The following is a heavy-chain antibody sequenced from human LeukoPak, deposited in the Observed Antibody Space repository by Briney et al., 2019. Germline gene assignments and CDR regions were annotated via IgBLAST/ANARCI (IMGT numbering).Heavy chain of an antibody. CDR3: ALCPTFCTNGVCSDYYYYMDV. CDR1: GFTFSNFA. CDR2: ISGSSGST. V-gene: IGHV3-23*01. D-gene: IGHD2-8*01. J-gene: IGHJ6*03. Sequence: QPGRSLRLSCAASGFTFSNFAMSWVRQAPGKGVEWVSAISGSSGSTYFADSVKGRFTISRDNSKSTLYLQMNSLRAEDTAVYYCALCPTFCTNGVCSDYYYYMDVWGKGTTVTVSS.